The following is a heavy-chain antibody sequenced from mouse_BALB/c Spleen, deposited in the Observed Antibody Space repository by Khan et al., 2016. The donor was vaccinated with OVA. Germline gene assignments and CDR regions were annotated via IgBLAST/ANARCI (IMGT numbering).Heavy chain of an antibody. J-gene: IGHJ3*01. CDR2: IRYDGSN. CDR3: AKGGSSGPAWFAY. Sequence: EVQLQESGPGLVKPSQSLSLTCSVTGYSITSGYYWNWIRQFPGNKLEWMGYIRYDGSNNYNPSLKNRISITRDTSQNQFFLKLNSVTTEDTATYYCAKGGSSGPAWFAYWGQGTLVTVSA. V-gene: IGHV3-6*02. CDR1: GYSITSGYY. D-gene: IGHD3-1*01.